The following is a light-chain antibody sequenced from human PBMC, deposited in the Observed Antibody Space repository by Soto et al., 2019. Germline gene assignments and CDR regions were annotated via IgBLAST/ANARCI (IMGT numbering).Light chain of an antibody. CDR1: SSDVGGYNY. CDR3: SSYTSSSTPHV. J-gene: IGLJ1*01. Sequence: QSALTQPASVSGSPGQSITISCTGTSSDVGGYNYGSWYQQHPGKAPKLMIYDVSNRPSGVYNLFSGSKSGNTASLTISGLQAEDEDDYYCSSYTSSSTPHVFGTGTKVTVL. CDR2: DVS. V-gene: IGLV2-14*01.